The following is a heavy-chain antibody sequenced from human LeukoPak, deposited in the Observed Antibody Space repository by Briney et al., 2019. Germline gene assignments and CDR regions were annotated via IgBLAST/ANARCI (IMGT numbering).Heavy chain of an antibody. CDR3: ARGTPSYYDFWNAAWNWFDP. CDR2: IYYSGST. CDR1: GGSISSGGYY. V-gene: IGHV4-31*03. D-gene: IGHD3-3*01. J-gene: IGHJ5*02. Sequence: SETLSLTCTVSGGSISSGGYYWSWIRQHPGKGLEWIGYIYYSGSTYYNPSLKSRVTISVDTSKNQFSLKLSSVTAADTAVYYCARGTPSYYDFWNAAWNWFDPWGQGTLVTVSS.